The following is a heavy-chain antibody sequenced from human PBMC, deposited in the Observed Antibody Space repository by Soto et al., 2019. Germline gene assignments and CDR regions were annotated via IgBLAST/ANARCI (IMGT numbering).Heavy chain of an antibody. J-gene: IGHJ4*02. CDR2: IKSKTDGGTT. CDR1: DFTFSDAW. V-gene: IGHV3-15*07. D-gene: IGHD6-6*01. Sequence: PGGSLRLSCAASDFTFSDAWMNWVRQAPGKGLELVGIIKSKTDGGTTDYAAPVKGRFSISRDDSINTLYLQMNSLKSEDTAVYYCSTVSSSYFWGQGTLVTVSS. CDR3: STVSSSYF.